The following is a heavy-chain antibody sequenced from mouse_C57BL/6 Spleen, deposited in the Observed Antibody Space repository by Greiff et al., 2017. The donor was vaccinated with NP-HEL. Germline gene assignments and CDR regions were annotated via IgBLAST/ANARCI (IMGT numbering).Heavy chain of an antibody. CDR3: ASHYYGSLYYAMDY. D-gene: IGHD1-1*01. CDR2: IWSGGST. CDR1: GFSLTSYG. V-gene: IGHV2-2*01. Sequence: VKLVESGPGLVQPSQSLSITCTVSGFSLTSYGVHWVRQSPGKGLEWLGVIWSGGSTDYNAAFISRLSISKDNSKSQVFFKMNSLQADDTAIYYCASHYYGSLYYAMDYWGQGTSVTVSS. J-gene: IGHJ4*01.